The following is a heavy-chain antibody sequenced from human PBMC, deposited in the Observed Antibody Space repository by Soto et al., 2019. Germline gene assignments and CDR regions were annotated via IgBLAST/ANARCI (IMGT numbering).Heavy chain of an antibody. CDR1: GFTSSSYW. CDR3: ARDEYDYVWGSYRRPFDY. J-gene: IGHJ4*02. D-gene: IGHD3-16*02. CDR2: INSDGSST. Sequence: GGSLRLSCAASGFTSSSYWMHWVRQAPGKGLVWVSRINSDGSSTSYADSVKGRFTISRDNAKNTLYLQMNSLRAEDTAVYYCARDEYDYVWGSYRRPFDYWGQGTLVTVSS. V-gene: IGHV3-74*01.